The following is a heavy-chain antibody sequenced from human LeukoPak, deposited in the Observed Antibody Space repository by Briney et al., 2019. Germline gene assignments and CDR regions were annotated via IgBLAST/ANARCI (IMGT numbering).Heavy chain of an antibody. V-gene: IGHV3-74*01. D-gene: IGHD6-19*01. CDR2: INSDGSST. CDR3: ARAGRLGYFGY. CDR1: GFTFSSYW. Sequence: PGGSLRLSCAASGFTFSSYWMHWVRHAPGKGLVWVSRINSDGSSTSYADSVKGRFTISRDNAKNTLYLQMNSLRAEDTAVYYCARAGRLGYFGYWGQGTLVTVSS. J-gene: IGHJ4*02.